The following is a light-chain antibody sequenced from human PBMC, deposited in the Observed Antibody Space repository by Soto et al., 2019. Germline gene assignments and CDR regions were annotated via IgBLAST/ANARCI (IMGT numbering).Light chain of an antibody. CDR2: GAS. V-gene: IGKV3D-15*01. CDR1: QIVNIN. Sequence: EIVMTQSPVTLSVSPGERVTLSCRASQIVNINLAWYQQRPGQAPRVLIYGASTRASGIPDRFSGSGSGTDFTLTISSREPDDFALYYCQQYKDWPPLTFGGGTRVEIK. CDR3: QQYKDWPPLT. J-gene: IGKJ4*01.